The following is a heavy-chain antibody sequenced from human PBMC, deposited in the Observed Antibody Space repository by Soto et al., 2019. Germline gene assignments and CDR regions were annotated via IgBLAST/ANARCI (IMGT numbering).Heavy chain of an antibody. V-gene: IGHV3-33*01. J-gene: IGHJ4*02. CDR1: GFTFSSYG. CDR2: IWYDGNNK. CDR3: ARGLHSLFDY. D-gene: IGHD2-21*01. Sequence: QVQLVESGGGVVQPGGSLSLSCAASGFTFSSYGMHWVRQAPGKGLEWVAVIWYDGNNKYYADSVKGRFTISRDNSNNTLYVQMTSLRAEDTAVYYCARGLHSLFDYWGQGTLVTVSS.